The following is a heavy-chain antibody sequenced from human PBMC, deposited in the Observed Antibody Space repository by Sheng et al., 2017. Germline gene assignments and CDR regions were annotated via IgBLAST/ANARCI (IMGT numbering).Heavy chain of an antibody. CDR2: IYYSGST. CDR1: GGSISSSSYY. V-gene: IGHV4-39*01. CDR3: ANGYYDFWSPHNWFDP. J-gene: IGHJ5*02. Sequence: QLQLQESGPGLVKPSETLSLTCTVSGGSISSSSYYWGWIRQPPGKGLEWIGSIYYSGSTYYNPSLKSRVTISVDTSKNQFSLKLSSVTAADTAVYYCANGYYDFWSPHNWFDPLGPGNPGHRLL. D-gene: IGHD3-3*01.